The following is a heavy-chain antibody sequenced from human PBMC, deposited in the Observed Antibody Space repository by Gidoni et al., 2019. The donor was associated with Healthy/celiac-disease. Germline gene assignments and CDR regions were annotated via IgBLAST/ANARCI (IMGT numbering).Heavy chain of an antibody. J-gene: IGHJ4*02. Sequence: EVQLVESGGGLVQPGRSLRLSCAASGFTFDDYAMHWVRQAPGKGLEWVSGISWNSGSIGYVDSVKGRFTISRDNAKNSLYLQMNSLRAEDTALYYCALGVGATDYWGQGTLVTVSS. CDR3: ALGVGATDY. V-gene: IGHV3-9*01. D-gene: IGHD1-26*01. CDR2: ISWNSGSI. CDR1: GFTFDDYA.